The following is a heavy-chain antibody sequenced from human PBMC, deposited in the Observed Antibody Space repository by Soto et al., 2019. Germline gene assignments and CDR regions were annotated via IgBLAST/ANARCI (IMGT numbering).Heavy chain of an antibody. V-gene: IGHV4-30-4*01. Sequence: SETLSLTCTVSGGSISSGDYYWRWIRQPPGKGLEWIGYIYYSGSTYYNPSLKSRVTISVDTSKNQFSLKLSSVTAADTAVYYCARDRVTIFGVARGWFDPWGQGTLVTAPQ. CDR2: IYYSGST. J-gene: IGHJ5*02. CDR1: GGSISSGDYY. D-gene: IGHD3-3*01. CDR3: ARDRVTIFGVARGWFDP.